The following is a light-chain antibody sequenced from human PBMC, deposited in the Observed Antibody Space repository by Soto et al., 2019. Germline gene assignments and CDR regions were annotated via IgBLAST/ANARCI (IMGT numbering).Light chain of an antibody. V-gene: IGLV1-40*01. Sequence: QSVLTQPPSVSGAPGQRVTISCTGSSSNIGAGYDVHWYQQLPGTAPKLLIYGNSNRPSGVPDRFSGSKSGNSASLAITGLQAEDEADYYCQSYASSLSVVFGGGTKLTVL. CDR2: GNS. J-gene: IGLJ2*01. CDR1: SSNIGAGYD. CDR3: QSYASSLSVV.